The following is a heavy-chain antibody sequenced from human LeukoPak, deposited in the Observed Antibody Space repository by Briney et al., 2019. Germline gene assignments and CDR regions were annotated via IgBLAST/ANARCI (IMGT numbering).Heavy chain of an antibody. Sequence: PGGSLRLSCAASGFTFSRYEMNWVRQAPGEGLEWVSYISSSGSGIFYADSVKGRFSISRDNAKNSLYLQMNSLRAEGTAVYYCARQDTAMVAPTGAYWGQGTLVTVSS. CDR1: GFTFSRYE. CDR3: ARQDTAMVAPTGAY. D-gene: IGHD5-18*01. CDR2: ISSSGSGI. J-gene: IGHJ4*02. V-gene: IGHV3-48*03.